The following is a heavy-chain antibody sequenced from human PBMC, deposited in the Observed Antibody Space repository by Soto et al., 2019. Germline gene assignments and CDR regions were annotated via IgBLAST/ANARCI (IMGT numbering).Heavy chain of an antibody. V-gene: IGHV1-18*01. CDR3: ARSGSYYPARNWFGP. Sequence: VASVKVSCKASGYTFTSYGISWVRQAPGQGLEWMGWISGFNDDTNHAQKLQGRVTMTKDTSTSTAYMELRSLKSDDTAVYYCARSGSYYPARNWFGPWGQGTLVTVSS. CDR2: ISGFNDDT. D-gene: IGHD3-10*01. J-gene: IGHJ5*02. CDR1: GYTFTSYG.